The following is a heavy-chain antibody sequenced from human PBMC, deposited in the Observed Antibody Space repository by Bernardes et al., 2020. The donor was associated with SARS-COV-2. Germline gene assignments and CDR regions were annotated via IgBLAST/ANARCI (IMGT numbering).Heavy chain of an antibody. D-gene: IGHD2-2*01. Sequence: SETLSLTCTVSGGSISSYYWSWIRQPAGKGLEWIGRIYTSGSTNYNPSLKSRVTMSVDTSKNQFSLKLSSVTAADTAVYYCARDGRVPASRGADAFDIWGQGTMVTVSS. CDR3: ARDGRVPASRGADAFDI. CDR2: IYTSGST. CDR1: GGSISSYY. J-gene: IGHJ3*02. V-gene: IGHV4-4*07.